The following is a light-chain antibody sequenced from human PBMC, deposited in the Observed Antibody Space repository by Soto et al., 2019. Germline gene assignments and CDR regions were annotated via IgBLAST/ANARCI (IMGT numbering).Light chain of an antibody. CDR1: QSLSSSY. CDR3: QQYGGSRWT. J-gene: IGKJ1*01. CDR2: DAS. V-gene: IGKV3-20*01. Sequence: EIVLTQSPGTLSLSPGERATLSCRASQSLSSSYLGWYQQKPGQAPRLLIYDASNRATGIPDRFSGSGSGTDFTLTISRLEAEDFDVYYCQQYGGSRWTFGQGTKVDIK.